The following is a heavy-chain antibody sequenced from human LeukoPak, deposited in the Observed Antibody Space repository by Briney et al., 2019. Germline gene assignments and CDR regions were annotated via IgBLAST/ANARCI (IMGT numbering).Heavy chain of an antibody. CDR2: IYYSGST. J-gene: IGHJ5*02. D-gene: IGHD3-16*01. Sequence: SETLSLTCTVSGGSISSYYWSWIRQPPGKGLEWIGYIYYSGSTNYNPSLKSRVTISVDTSKNQFSLKLSSVTAADTAVYYCARATGGWFDPWGQGTLVTVSS. CDR3: ARATGGWFDP. V-gene: IGHV4-59*01. CDR1: GGSISSYY.